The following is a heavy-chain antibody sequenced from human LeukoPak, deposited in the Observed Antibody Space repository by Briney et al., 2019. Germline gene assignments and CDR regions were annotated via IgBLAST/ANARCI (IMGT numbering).Heavy chain of an antibody. CDR2: INTNTGNP. J-gene: IGHJ6*02. CDR3: ASKLLWFGELAYGLDV. CDR1: GYTFTTYP. D-gene: IGHD3-10*01. V-gene: IGHV7-4-1*02. Sequence: GASVKVSFKASGYTFTTYPINWVRQAPGQGLEWIGWINTNTGNPTYAQGFTGRFVFSLDTSVSTAYLQISSLKAEDTAVYYCASKLLWFGELAYGLDVWGQGTTVTVSS.